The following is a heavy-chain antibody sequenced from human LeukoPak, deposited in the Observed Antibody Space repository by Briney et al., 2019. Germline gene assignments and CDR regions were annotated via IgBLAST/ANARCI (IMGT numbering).Heavy chain of an antibody. J-gene: IGHJ6*03. Sequence: GGSLRLSCAASGFTFSNYRMNWVRQAPGKGLEWISYIGSSSSTIYYTDSVKGRFTVSRDNAKNSLYLQMNSLRAEDTAVYYCARDHETDCYYYMDVWGKGTTVTVSS. CDR2: IGSSSSTI. V-gene: IGHV3-48*01. CDR1: GFTFSNYR. CDR3: ARDHETDCYYYMDV.